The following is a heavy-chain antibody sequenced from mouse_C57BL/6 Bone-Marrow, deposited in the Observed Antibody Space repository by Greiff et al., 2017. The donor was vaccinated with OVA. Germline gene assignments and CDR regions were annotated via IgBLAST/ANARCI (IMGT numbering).Heavy chain of an antibody. CDR1: GFSLSTFGMG. CDR3: ARKNYSNFHWYFDV. Sequence: QVTLKVSGPGILQPSQTLSLTCSFSGFSLSTFGMGVGWIRQPSGKGLEWLAHIWWDDDKYYNQAMKSRLTISKDTSKNQVFLKIANVDTADTATYYCARKNYSNFHWYFDVWGTGTTVTVSS. V-gene: IGHV8-8*01. J-gene: IGHJ1*03. D-gene: IGHD2-5*01. CDR2: IWWDDDK.